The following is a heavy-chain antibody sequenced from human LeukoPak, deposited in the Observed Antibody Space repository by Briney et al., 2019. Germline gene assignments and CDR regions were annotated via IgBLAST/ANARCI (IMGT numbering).Heavy chain of an antibody. CDR3: ASGWALS. D-gene: IGHD1-26*01. Sequence: PSQTLSLTCAVSGDSVSNKNAAWNWIRQSPSRGLEWLGRTYYRSEWHTDYAFSVKGRITTNADTSKNQFSLQLGYVTPEDTAVYYCASGWALSWGQGTLVTVSS. V-gene: IGHV6-1*01. CDR1: GDSVSNKNAA. CDR2: TYYRSEWHT. J-gene: IGHJ5*02.